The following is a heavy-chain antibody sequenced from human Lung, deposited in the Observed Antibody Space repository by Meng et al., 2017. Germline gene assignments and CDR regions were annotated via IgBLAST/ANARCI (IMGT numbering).Heavy chain of an antibody. CDR2: IRGDGGSI. CDR3: ARESGYFEY. J-gene: IGHJ4*02. V-gene: IGHV3-74*03. Sequence: VQVVGSGGGLVQPGGSLRLSCAASGFTFRSYWMHWVRQAPGKGLVWVSRIRGDGGSIVYADSVKGRFTISRDNAKNTLFLQMNSLRAEDTAVYYCARESGYFEYWGQGILVTVSS. CDR1: GFTFRSYW.